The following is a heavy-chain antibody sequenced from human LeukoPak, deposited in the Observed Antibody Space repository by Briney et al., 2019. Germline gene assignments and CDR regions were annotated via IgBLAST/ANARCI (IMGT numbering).Heavy chain of an antibody. V-gene: IGHV4-39*07. CDR1: GGSISSSSYY. Sequence: SETLSLTCTVSGGSISSSSYYWGWIRQPPGKGLEWIGSIYYSGSTYYNPSLKSRVTISVDTSKNQVSLKLSSVTAADTAVYYCARGSQLWVFYFDYWGQGTLVTVSS. CDR3: ARGSQLWVFYFDY. CDR2: IYYSGST. D-gene: IGHD5-18*01. J-gene: IGHJ4*02.